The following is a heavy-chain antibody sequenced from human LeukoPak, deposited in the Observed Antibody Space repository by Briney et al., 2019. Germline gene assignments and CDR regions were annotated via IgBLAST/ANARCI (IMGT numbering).Heavy chain of an antibody. CDR2: ISSSGSTI. CDR1: GFTFSSYE. Sequence: GGSLRLSCAASGFTFSSYEMNWVRQAPGKGLEWVSYISSSGSTIYYADSVKGRLTISRDNAKNSLYLQMNSLRADDTAVYYCARGFLMTAIPGGALGYRGQGTLVTVSS. CDR3: ARGFLMTAIPGGALGY. V-gene: IGHV3-48*03. J-gene: IGHJ4*02. D-gene: IGHD2-21*02.